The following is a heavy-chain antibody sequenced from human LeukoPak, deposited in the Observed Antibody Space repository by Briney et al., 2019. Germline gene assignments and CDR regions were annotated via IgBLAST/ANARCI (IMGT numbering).Heavy chain of an antibody. CDR3: ASMLRDVGWNYGVDV. CDR1: GFTFSSYW. Sequence: GGSLRLSCAASGFTFSSYWMSWVRQAPGKGLEWVANIKQDGSEKYYVDSVKGRFTTSRDNAKNSLYLQMNSLRAEDTAVYYCASMLRDVGWNYGVDVWGQGTTVTVSS. V-gene: IGHV3-7*01. J-gene: IGHJ6*02. CDR2: IKQDGSEK. D-gene: IGHD2-8*01.